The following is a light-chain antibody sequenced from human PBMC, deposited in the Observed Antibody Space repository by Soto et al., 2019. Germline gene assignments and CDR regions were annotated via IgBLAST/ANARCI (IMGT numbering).Light chain of an antibody. CDR2: AAS. Sequence: DIQMTQSPSSLSASVGDRVTITCRASQGISNYLAWYQQKPGKVPKLLIYAASTLQSGVPSRFSGSGSGTDFTLTISRLKPEDVATYYCQKYNSAPWTFGQGTKVEIK. CDR1: QGISNY. V-gene: IGKV1-27*01. J-gene: IGKJ1*01. CDR3: QKYNSAPWT.